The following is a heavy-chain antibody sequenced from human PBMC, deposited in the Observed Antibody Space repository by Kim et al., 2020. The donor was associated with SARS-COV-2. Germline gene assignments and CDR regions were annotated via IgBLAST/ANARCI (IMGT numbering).Heavy chain of an antibody. J-gene: IGHJ4*02. Sequence: ADSGKGRITISRDNSKNTLYLQMNSLRAEETAVYYCARAAYVWGISQPDYWGQGTLVTVSS. V-gene: IGHV3-33*01. CDR3: ARAAYVWGISQPDY. D-gene: IGHD3-16*01.